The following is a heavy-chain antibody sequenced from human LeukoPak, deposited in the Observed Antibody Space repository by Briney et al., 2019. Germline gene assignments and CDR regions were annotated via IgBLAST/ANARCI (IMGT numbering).Heavy chain of an antibody. CDR1: GYTFTAYY. CDR3: ARRCDTSSYYTYYFDY. CDR2: INPNNGGT. V-gene: IGHV1-2*02. J-gene: IGHJ4*02. Sequence: ASVKVSCKASGYTFTAYYIHWVRQAPGQGLEWMGWINPNNGGTDYAQKFQGRVTMTRDTSISTAYMELSRLRSDDTALYFCARRCDTSSYYTYYFDYWGQGTLVTVCS. D-gene: IGHD3-22*01.